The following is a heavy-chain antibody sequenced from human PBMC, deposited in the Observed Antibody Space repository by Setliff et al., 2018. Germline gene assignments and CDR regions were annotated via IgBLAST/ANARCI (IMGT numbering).Heavy chain of an antibody. V-gene: IGHV3-21*01. CDR3: ARQAADY. CDR2: IISSGSHI. Sequence: ETLSLTCAVSGGSISSGNWWSWVRQTPGKGLEWVSSIISSGSHIYYADSVKGRFTISRDNAKNSLYLQMNSLRVEDTAVYYCARQAADYWGQGTLVTVSS. D-gene: IGHD6-25*01. CDR1: GGSISSGNW. J-gene: IGHJ4*02.